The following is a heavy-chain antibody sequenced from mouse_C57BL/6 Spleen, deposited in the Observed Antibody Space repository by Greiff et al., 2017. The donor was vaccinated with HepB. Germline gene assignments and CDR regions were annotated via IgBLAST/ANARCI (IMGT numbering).Heavy chain of an antibody. V-gene: IGHV1-64*01. CDR3: ASKYYGSSPYWYFDV. D-gene: IGHD1-1*01. Sequence: QVQLQQPGAELVKPGASVKLSCKASGYTFTSYWMHWVKQRPGQGLEWIGMIHPNSGSTNYNEKFKSKATLTVDKSSSTAYMQLSSLTSEDSAVYYCASKYYGSSPYWYFDVWGTGTTVTVSS. CDR1: GYTFTSYW. CDR2: IHPNSGST. J-gene: IGHJ1*03.